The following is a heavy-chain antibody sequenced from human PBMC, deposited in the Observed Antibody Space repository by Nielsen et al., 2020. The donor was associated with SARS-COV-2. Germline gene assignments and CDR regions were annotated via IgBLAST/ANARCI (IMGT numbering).Heavy chain of an antibody. CDR3: ASQTRPVRFYYDSRGYKYYFDY. J-gene: IGHJ4*02. Sequence: LETLSLTCTVSVGSISRSPSYRGWIRQPPGKVLEWIGNIYYSGSTYYNPSLKSRVTISVDTSKNQFSLKLSSVTAADTAVYYCASQTRPVRFYYDSRGYKYYFDYWGQGTLVTVSS. D-gene: IGHD3-22*01. CDR2: IYYSGST. V-gene: IGHV4-39*01. CDR1: VGSISRSPSY.